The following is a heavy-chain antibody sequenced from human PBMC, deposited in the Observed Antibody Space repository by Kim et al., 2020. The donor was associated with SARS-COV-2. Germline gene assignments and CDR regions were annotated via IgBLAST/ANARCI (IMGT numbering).Heavy chain of an antibody. Sequence: GGSLRLSCAASGFTFDDYTMHWVRQAPGKGLEWVSLISWDGGSTYYADSVKGRFTISRDNSKNSLYLQMNSLRTEDTALYYCAKPHGPYGSGSYFTVDFGYWGQGNLGTLSS. D-gene: IGHD3-10*01. CDR3: AKPHGPYGSGSYFTVDFGY. V-gene: IGHV3-43*01. CDR2: ISWDGGST. J-gene: IGHJ4*02. CDR1: GFTFDDYT.